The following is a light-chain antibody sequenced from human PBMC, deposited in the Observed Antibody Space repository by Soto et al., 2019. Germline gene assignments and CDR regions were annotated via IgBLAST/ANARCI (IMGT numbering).Light chain of an antibody. Sequence: EIVMTQSPATLSVSPGERATLSCRASQSVSSNLAWYQQKPGQAPRLLIYGASTRATGIPARFSGSGSGTDFTPNISRLQSEYFAVYYCQQYNNWPAWTFGQGTKVEI. CDR3: QQYNNWPAWT. CDR2: GAS. CDR1: QSVSSN. J-gene: IGKJ1*01. V-gene: IGKV3-15*01.